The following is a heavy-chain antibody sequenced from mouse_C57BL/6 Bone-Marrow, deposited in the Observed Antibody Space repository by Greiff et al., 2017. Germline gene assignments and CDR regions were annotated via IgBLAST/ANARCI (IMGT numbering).Heavy chain of an antibody. V-gene: IGHV14-4*01. J-gene: IGHJ4*01. D-gene: IGHD6-5*01. Sequence: EVKLVESGAELVRPGASVKLSCTASGFNIKDDYMHWVKQRPEQGLEWIGWIDPENGDTEYASKFKGKATITADTSSNTAYLQLSSLTSEDTAVYYCTPIYFAMDYWGQGTSVTVSS. CDR2: IDPENGDT. CDR3: TPIYFAMDY. CDR1: GFNIKDDY.